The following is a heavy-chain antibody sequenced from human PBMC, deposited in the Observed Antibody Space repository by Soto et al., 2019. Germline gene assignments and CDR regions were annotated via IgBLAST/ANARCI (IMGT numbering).Heavy chain of an antibody. J-gene: IGHJ5*02. V-gene: IGHV4-59*08. CDR1: GGSIDTYY. CDR3: AGLGGYYQSIDT. Sequence: PSETLSLTCTVSGGSIDTYYWSWIRQPPGKGLQWIGYIYYSGSTTYSPSLKSRVTISVDRPKNQFSLKLTSVTAADTAVYYCAGLGGYYQSIDTWGQGTLITVSS. D-gene: IGHD3-22*01. CDR2: IYYSGST.